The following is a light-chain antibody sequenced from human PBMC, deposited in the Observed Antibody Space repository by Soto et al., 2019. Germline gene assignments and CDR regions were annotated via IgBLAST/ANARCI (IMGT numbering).Light chain of an antibody. J-gene: IGKJ1*01. CDR2: DAS. CDR3: QQYDNWPRT. Sequence: IVLTQFPGNLSLSQGARATLSCRASQTVSSSYLAWYQQNPGQPPRLLIYDASSRATGIPSRLRGSGSGTEFTLTISSLKSEDGAVYDGQQYDNWPRTFGQGTKVDIK. V-gene: IGKV3-20*01. CDR1: QTVSSSY.